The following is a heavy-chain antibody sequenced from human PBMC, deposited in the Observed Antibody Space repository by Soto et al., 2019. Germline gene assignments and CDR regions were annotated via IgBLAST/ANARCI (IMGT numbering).Heavy chain of an antibody. CDR3: ARDGTPGFTGYYFDY. Sequence: QVQLVESGGGVVQPGRSLRLSCAASGFTFSSYGMHWVRQAPGKGLEWVAVIWYDGSNKYYADSVKGRFTISRDNSKNMLYLRMNSLRAEDTAVYYCARDGTPGFTGYYFDYWGQGTLVTVSS. J-gene: IGHJ4*02. CDR2: IWYDGSNK. CDR1: GFTFSSYG. D-gene: IGHD1-26*01. V-gene: IGHV3-33*01.